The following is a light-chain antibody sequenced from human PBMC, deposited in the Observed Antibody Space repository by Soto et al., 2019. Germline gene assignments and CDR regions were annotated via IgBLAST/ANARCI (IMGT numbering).Light chain of an antibody. Sequence: NLLTQSPGTLSFSPVEVSTLSCPSSRGVSANYLAWYQQKPGQAPTLLIYGASIRAAGIPDRFSGSGSGTEFTLTIRRLEPEDFAVYYCQQYGSSPRTFGQGTKVDIK. CDR2: GAS. CDR3: QQYGSSPRT. J-gene: IGKJ1*01. V-gene: IGKV3-20*01. CDR1: RGVSANY.